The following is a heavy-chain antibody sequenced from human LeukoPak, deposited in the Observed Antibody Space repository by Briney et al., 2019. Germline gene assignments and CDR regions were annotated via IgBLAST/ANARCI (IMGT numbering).Heavy chain of an antibody. CDR2: INSDVSNT. CDR3: ANAPVAGILGY. V-gene: IGHV3-74*01. Sequence: GGSLRLSCAASGFTFSSYWMHCVRHAPGKGLVWVSRINSDVSNTSYTHSVKGRFTISRDNSKNTLYLQMNSLRAEDTAVYYCANAPVAGILGYWGQGTLVTVSS. J-gene: IGHJ4*02. D-gene: IGHD6-19*01. CDR1: GFTFSSYW.